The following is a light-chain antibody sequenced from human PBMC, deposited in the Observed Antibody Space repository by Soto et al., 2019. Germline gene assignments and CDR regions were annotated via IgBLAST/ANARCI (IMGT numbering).Light chain of an antibody. CDR2: GAS. J-gene: IGKJ1*01. CDR3: QQYGSSAT. V-gene: IGKV3-20*01. Sequence: EIVLTQSPGTLSLSPGERATLSCRASQSVSNNYLAWYQQKPGQAPRLLIYGASNRATGIPDRFSGSGSGTEFPLTIRRLEPEDFAVYYCQQYGSSATFGQGTKVEIK. CDR1: QSVSNNY.